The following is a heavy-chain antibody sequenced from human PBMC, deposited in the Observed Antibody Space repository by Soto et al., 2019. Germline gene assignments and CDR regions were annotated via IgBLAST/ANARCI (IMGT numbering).Heavy chain of an antibody. J-gene: IGHJ4*02. V-gene: IGHV3-30*18. CDR1: GFTFSSYG. D-gene: IGHD4-17*01. CDR3: AKVGLYGDYSPVYFDS. CDR2: ISYDGSNK. Sequence: PXGALRLSCSASGFTFSSYGMHWVRQAPGRGLEWVAVISYDGSNKYYADSVKGRFTISRDNSKNTLYLQMNSLRAEDTAVYYCAKVGLYGDYSPVYFDSWGQGALATVSS.